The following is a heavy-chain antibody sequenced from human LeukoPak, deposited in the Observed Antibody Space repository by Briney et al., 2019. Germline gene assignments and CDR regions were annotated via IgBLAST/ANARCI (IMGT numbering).Heavy chain of an antibody. V-gene: IGHV1-46*01. CDR1: GYTFRQYS. Sequence: ASVKVSCKASGYTFRQYSISWVRQAPGQGLEWMGIINPSGGSTSYAQKFQGRVTMTRDTSTSTVYMELSSLRSEDTAVYYCARTENDCSGGSCYVYSWFDPWGQGTLVTVSS. CDR3: ARTENDCSGGSCYVYSWFDP. J-gene: IGHJ5*02. CDR2: INPSGGST. D-gene: IGHD2-15*01.